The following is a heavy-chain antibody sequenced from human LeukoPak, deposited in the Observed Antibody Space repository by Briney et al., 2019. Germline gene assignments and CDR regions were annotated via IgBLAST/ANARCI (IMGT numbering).Heavy chain of an antibody. J-gene: IGHJ4*02. V-gene: IGHV3-7*01. CDR2: IKQDGSEK. CDR3: AALDHGHDF. CDR1: GFTFNGYW. Sequence: PGGSLRLSCAASGFTFNGYWMSWVRQAPGKGLEWVANIKQDGSEKYYVDSVRGRVTISRDNAKNTLYLQMNSLRADDTAMYYCAALDHGHDFWGQGTLVTVSS.